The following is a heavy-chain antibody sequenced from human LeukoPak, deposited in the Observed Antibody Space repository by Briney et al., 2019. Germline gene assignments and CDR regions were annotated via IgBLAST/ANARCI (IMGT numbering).Heavy chain of an antibody. J-gene: IGHJ4*02. CDR1: GFTFSNYA. V-gene: IGHV3-23*01. Sequence: GGSLRLSRAASGFTFSNYAMSWVRQAPGKGLEWVSTIDEPTDRTHYADSVMGRFTISRDNSKNTLYLQMNSLRAEDTAVYFCTTWVGAHFDFWGQGTLVTVSP. CDR3: TTWVGAHFDF. CDR2: IDEPTDRT. D-gene: IGHD1-26*01.